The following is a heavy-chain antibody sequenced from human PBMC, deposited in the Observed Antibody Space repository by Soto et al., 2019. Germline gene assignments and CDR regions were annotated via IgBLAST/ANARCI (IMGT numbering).Heavy chain of an antibody. V-gene: IGHV3-74*01. D-gene: IGHD5-18*01. CDR3: ARLPVDTVTSLDY. Sequence: EVQLVESGGDLVQPGGFWKLPGPTLGFTFGRYWMHWVAQVPGKGLVWVSLINSDGSSISYSDSVKGRFTISRDNAKNTLYLQMNSLRVEDSAVYYCARLPVDTVTSLDYWGQGTLVTVSS. CDR2: INSDGSSI. CDR1: GFTFGRYW. J-gene: IGHJ4*02.